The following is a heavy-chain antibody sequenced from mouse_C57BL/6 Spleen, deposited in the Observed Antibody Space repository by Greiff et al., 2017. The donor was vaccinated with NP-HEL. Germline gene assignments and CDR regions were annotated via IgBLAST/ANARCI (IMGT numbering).Heavy chain of an antibody. Sequence: EVHLVESGGGLVKPGGSLKLSCAASGFTFSDYGMHWVRQAPEKGLEWVAYISSGSSTIYYADTVKGRFTISRDNAKNTLFLQMTSLRSEDTAMYYCARLLLTGYAMDYWGQGTSVTVSS. CDR1: GFTFSDYG. CDR2: ISSGSSTI. CDR3: ARLLLTGYAMDY. V-gene: IGHV5-17*01. D-gene: IGHD4-1*01. J-gene: IGHJ4*01.